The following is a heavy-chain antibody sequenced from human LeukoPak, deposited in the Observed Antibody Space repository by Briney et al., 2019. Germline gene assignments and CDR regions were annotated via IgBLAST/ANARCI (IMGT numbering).Heavy chain of an antibody. CDR1: GFTFSSYA. CDR2: ISGSGAST. CDR3: AKARIEATSFDY. J-gene: IGHJ4*02. V-gene: IGHV3-23*01. Sequence: GGSLRLSCAASGFTFSSYAMSWVRQAPGKGLEWVAVISGSGASTYYADSVKGRFTISRDNSKNTLSLQMNSLRADDTAVYYCAKARIEATSFDYWGQGTLVTVSS. D-gene: IGHD5-12*01.